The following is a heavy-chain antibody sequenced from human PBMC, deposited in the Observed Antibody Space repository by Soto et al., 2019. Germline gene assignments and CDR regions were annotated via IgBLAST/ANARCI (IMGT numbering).Heavy chain of an antibody. CDR3: ARGSTSKKYCSGGSCYFNDAFDI. Sequence: PGGSLRLSCAASGFTFSSYGMNWVRQAPGKGLEWVSSISSSSSNKYYADSVKGRFTISRDNSKNTLYLQMNSLRAEDTAVYYCARGSTSKKYCSGGSCYFNDAFDIWGQGTMVT. J-gene: IGHJ3*02. CDR2: ISSSSSNK. CDR1: GFTFSSYG. V-gene: IGHV3-21*01. D-gene: IGHD2-15*01.